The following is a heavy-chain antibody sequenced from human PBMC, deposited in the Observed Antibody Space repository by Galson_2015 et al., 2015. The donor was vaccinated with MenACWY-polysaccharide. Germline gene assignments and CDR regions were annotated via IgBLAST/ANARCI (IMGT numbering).Heavy chain of an antibody. CDR2: ISYDASNK. J-gene: IGHJ6*02. D-gene: IGHD3-10*01. V-gene: IGHV3-30-3*01. Sequence: SLRLSCAASGFTFNSFAMHWVRQAPGKGLEWVALISYDASNKFYADSLKGRFTISRDNAKNTLYLQMNSLRVEDTAVYYCVGPLGRGGTGAYGMDAWGQGTTVTVSS. CDR3: VGPLGRGGTGAYGMDA. CDR1: GFTFNSFA.